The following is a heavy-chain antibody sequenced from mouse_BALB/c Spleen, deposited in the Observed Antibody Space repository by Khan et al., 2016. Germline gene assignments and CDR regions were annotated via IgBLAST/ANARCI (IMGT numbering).Heavy chain of an antibody. Sequence: EVQLVETGGGLVQPKGSLKLSCAASGFTFNTNAMNWVRQAPGKGLEWVARIRSKSNNYATYHADSVKDRFTISRDDSQSMLYLQMNNLKTEDTAMYYCVGELGFAYWGQGTLVTVSA. CDR2: IRSKSNNYAT. CDR1: GFTFNTNA. V-gene: IGHV10S3*01. D-gene: IGHD4-1*01. J-gene: IGHJ3*01. CDR3: VGELGFAY.